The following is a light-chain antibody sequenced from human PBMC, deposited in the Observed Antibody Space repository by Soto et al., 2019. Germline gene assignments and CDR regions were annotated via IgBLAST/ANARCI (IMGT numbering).Light chain of an antibody. CDR2: KAS. J-gene: IGKJ1*01. V-gene: IGKV1-5*03. Sequence: DIQMAQSPSTLSGSAGDRVTITCRASQTISSWLAWYQQKKGKAPKLLIYKASTLKSGVPSRFRGSGSWTEFTLPISRLQPDDVETYYCQHYNSYSEAFGQGTKVDIK. CDR3: QHYNSYSEA. CDR1: QTISSW.